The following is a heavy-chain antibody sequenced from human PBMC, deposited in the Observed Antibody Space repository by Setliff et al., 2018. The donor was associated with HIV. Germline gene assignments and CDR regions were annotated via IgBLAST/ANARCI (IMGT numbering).Heavy chain of an antibody. Sequence: SETLSLTCAVSGGSISSTNWWNWVRQPPGKGLEWIGEIYHSGDTNYNPSLKSRVTISVDKSKNQFSLKLTSVTAADTPAYYCARVAAGTYGKGDWFDPWGQGTQVTVSS. CDR2: IYHSGDT. CDR3: ARVAAGTYGKGDWFDP. V-gene: IGHV4-4*02. CDR1: GGSISSTNW. J-gene: IGHJ5*02. D-gene: IGHD3-10*01.